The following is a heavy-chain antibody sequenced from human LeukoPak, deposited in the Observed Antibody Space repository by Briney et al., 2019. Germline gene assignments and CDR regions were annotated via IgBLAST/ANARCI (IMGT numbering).Heavy chain of an antibody. V-gene: IGHV4-61*02. Sequence: SETLSLTCTVSGGSISSSSYYWTWIRQPAGKGLEWIGRIYTIGSTNYNPSLKSRVTISVDTSKNHFSLKLSSVTAADTAVYYCARTEVDDAFDIWGQGTMVTVSS. CDR2: IYTIGST. CDR1: GGSISSSSYY. CDR3: ARTEVDDAFDI. J-gene: IGHJ3*02.